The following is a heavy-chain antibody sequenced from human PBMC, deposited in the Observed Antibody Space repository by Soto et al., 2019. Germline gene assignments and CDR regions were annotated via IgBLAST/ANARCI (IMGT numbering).Heavy chain of an antibody. V-gene: IGHV4-39*01. Sequence: SEPLSLTCIVSGVSIARSGYYWGWVRQPPGKGLEWIGTIYYTGSTYHNSSLKSRLTISVDTSKNQFSLRLRSVTAADTAVYYCAASGVVIGSFDVFDVWGQGTLVTVSS. D-gene: IGHD3-3*01. CDR3: AASGVVIGSFDVFDV. CDR1: GVSIARSGYY. J-gene: IGHJ3*01. CDR2: IYYTGST.